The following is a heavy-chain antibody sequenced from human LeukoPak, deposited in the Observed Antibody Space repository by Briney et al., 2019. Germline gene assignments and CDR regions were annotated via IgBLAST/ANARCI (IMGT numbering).Heavy chain of an antibody. CDR3: ARDSLGFGAFDI. Sequence: SETLSLTCAVYGGSFSGYYWSWIRQPPGKGLEWIGEINHSGSTNYNPSLKSRVTISVDTSKNQFSLKLSSVTAADTAVYYCARDSLGFGAFDIWGQGTMITVSS. CDR2: INHSGST. D-gene: IGHD3-16*01. J-gene: IGHJ3*02. V-gene: IGHV4-34*01. CDR1: GGSFSGYY.